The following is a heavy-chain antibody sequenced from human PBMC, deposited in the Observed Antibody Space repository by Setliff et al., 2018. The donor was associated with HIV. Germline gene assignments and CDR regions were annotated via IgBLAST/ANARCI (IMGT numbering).Heavy chain of an antibody. Sequence: GGSLRLSCAASGFTFSSYWVSWVRQAPGKGLEWVANIKQDGSEKYYVDSVKGRFTISRDNAKNSLYLQMNSLRAEDTAVYYCARDLVWPYSSRWYDAFDIWGQGTMVTVSS. D-gene: IGHD6-13*01. CDR1: GFTFSSYW. J-gene: IGHJ3*02. CDR2: IKQDGSEK. CDR3: ARDLVWPYSSRWYDAFDI. V-gene: IGHV3-7*03.